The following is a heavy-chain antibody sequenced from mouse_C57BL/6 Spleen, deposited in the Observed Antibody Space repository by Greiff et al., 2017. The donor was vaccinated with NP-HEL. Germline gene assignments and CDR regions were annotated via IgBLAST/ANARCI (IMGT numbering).Heavy chain of an antibody. CDR2: INPGSGGT. V-gene: IGHV1-54*01. CDR3: ARGRYYCGSSSYDWYFDG. Sequence: VKLMESGAELVRPGTSVKVSCKASGYAFTNYLIEWVKQRPGQGLEWIGVINPGSGGTNYNEKFKGKATLTADKSSSTAYMQLSSLTSEDSAVYFCARGRYYCGSSSYDWYFDGWGTGTTVTVAS. D-gene: IGHD1-1*01. J-gene: IGHJ1*03. CDR1: GYAFTNYL.